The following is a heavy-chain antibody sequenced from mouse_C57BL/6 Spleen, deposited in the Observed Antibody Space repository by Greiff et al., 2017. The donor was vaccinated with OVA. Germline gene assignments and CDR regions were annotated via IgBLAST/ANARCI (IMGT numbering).Heavy chain of an antibody. CDR2: SLPGSGST. D-gene: IGHD1-1*01. CDR3: ARSHNYYGSSWFAY. Sequence: QVQLQQSGAELMKPGASVKLSCKATGYKFTGYWIEWVKQRPGHGLEWIGESLPGSGSTNYNEKFKGKATFTADTSSNTAYMQLSSLTTEDSAIYYCARSHNYYGSSWFAYWGQGTLVTVSA. J-gene: IGHJ3*01. CDR1: GYKFTGYW. V-gene: IGHV1-9*01.